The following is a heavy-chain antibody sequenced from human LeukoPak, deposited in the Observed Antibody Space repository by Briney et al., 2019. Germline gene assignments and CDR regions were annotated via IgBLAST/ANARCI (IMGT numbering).Heavy chain of an antibody. Sequence: QTGGSLRLSCAASGFTFTDYWMHWVRQAPGKGLVWFSIINTDTRGTYYADSVKGRFTISRDNAKNTLYLQMNSLRAEDTAVYYCARAGAYHFDNWGQGTLVTVSS. J-gene: IGHJ4*02. CDR2: INTDTRGT. D-gene: IGHD3-16*01. CDR1: GFTFTDYW. CDR3: ARAGAYHFDN. V-gene: IGHV3-74*01.